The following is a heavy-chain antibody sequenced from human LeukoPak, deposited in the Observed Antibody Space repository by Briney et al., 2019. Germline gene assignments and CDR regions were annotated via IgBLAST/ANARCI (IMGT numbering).Heavy chain of an antibody. CDR2: IKSKTDGGTT. Sequence: GGSLRLSCAASGFTFSNAWMSWVRQTPGKGLEWVGRIKSKTDGGTTDYAAPVKGRFTISRDDSKNTLYLQMNSLRAEDTAVYYCARDQGIAAPGGMDVWGQGTTVTVSS. J-gene: IGHJ6*02. CDR1: GFTFSNAW. CDR3: ARDQGIAAPGGMDV. V-gene: IGHV3-15*01. D-gene: IGHD6-13*01.